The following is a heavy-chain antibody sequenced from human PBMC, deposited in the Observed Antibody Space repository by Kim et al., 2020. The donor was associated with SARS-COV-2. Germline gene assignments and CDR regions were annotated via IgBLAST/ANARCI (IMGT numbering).Heavy chain of an antibody. V-gene: IGHV4-31*03. CDR3: AGNARRYFGSVGSFNV. D-gene: IGHD3-10*01. CDR2: IFYSGST. J-gene: IGHJ1*01. CDR1: GDSITSVGFY. Sequence: SETLSLTCTVSGDSITSVGFYWSWLRQYPGKGPEWIGYIFYSGSTSYTPSLKSRISISRETSKNQFSLRLISVTAADTAIYYCAGNARRYFGSVGSFNVWGQGTLVTVSS.